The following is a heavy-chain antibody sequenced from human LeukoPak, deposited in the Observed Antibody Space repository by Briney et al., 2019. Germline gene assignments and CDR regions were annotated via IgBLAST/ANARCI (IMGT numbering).Heavy chain of an antibody. J-gene: IGHJ4*02. Sequence: SETLSLTCTVSGGSISSSSYYWGWIRQPPGKGLEWIGSIYYSGSTYYNPSLKSRVTISVDTSKNQFSLKLSSVTAADTAVYYCATPSGYQLREDYWGQGTLVTVSS. CDR2: IYYSGST. V-gene: IGHV4-39*01. CDR1: GGSISSSSYY. D-gene: IGHD2-2*01. CDR3: ATPSGYQLREDY.